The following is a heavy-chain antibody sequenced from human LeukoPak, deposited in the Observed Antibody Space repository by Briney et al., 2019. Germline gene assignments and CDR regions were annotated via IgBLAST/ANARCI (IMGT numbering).Heavy chain of an antibody. CDR2: INPNSGGT. V-gene: IGHV1-2*02. CDR1: GYTFTSYG. D-gene: IGHD3-22*01. Sequence: ASVKVSCKASGYTFTSYGISWVRQAPGQGLEWMGWINPNSGGTNYAQKFQGRVTMTGDTSISTAYMELSRLRSDDTAVYYCARAYYYDSSGYYSGTHDAFDIWGQGTMVTVSS. J-gene: IGHJ3*02. CDR3: ARAYYYDSSGYYSGTHDAFDI.